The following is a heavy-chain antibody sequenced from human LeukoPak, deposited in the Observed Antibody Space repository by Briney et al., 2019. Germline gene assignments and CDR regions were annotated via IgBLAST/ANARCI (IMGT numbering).Heavy chain of an antibody. CDR2: IYYSGST. D-gene: IGHD1-26*01. CDR3: ARLYSGSYYEDAFDY. V-gene: IGHV4-59*01. CDR1: GGSISSYY. Sequence: SETLSLTCTVSGGSISSYYWSWIRQPPGKGLEWIRYIYYSGSTNYNPSLKSRVTISVDTSKNQFSLKLSSVTAADTAAYYCARLYSGSYYEDAFDYWGQGTLVTVSS. J-gene: IGHJ4*02.